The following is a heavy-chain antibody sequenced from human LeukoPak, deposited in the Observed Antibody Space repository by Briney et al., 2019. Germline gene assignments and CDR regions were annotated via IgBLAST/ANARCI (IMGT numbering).Heavy chain of an antibody. V-gene: IGHV1-18*01. Sequence: ASVKVSCKASGYTLTSYGISWVRQAPGQGLEWMGWISAYNGNTNYAQKLQGRVTMTTDTSTSTAYMELRSLRSDDTAVYYCARDYLGANYGDYRLSSSFDYWGQGTLVTVSS. CDR1: GYTLTSYG. D-gene: IGHD4-17*01. CDR2: ISAYNGNT. CDR3: ARDYLGANYGDYRLSSSFDY. J-gene: IGHJ4*02.